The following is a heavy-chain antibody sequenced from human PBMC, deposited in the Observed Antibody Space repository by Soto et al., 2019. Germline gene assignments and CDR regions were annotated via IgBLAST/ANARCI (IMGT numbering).Heavy chain of an antibody. CDR2: IIPIFGTA. D-gene: IGHD3-3*01. CDR1: GGTFSSYA. V-gene: IGHV1-69*13. Sequence: ASVKVSCKASGGTFSSYAISWVRQAPGQGLEWMGGIIPIFGTANYAQKFQGRVTITADESTSTAYMELSSLRSEDTAVYYCAFGIPGFGAAYYYYYGMDVWGQGTTVTVSS. J-gene: IGHJ6*02. CDR3: AFGIPGFGAAYYYYYGMDV.